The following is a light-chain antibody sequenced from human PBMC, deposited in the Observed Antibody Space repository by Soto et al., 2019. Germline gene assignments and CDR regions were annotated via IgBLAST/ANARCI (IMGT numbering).Light chain of an antibody. Sequence: QAVLTQPPSVSAAPGQKVTISCSGSSSNIGNNYVSWYQQLTGTAPKLLIYDNNKRPSGIPDRFSGSKSCTSATLGITGLQTGDEADYYCGTWDSSLSAVVFGGGTKLTVL. J-gene: IGLJ2*01. CDR2: DNN. V-gene: IGLV1-51*01. CDR1: SSNIGNNY. CDR3: GTWDSSLSAVV.